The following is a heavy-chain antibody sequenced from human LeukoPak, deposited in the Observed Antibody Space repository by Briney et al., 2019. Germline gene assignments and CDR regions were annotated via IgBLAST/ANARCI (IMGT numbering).Heavy chain of an antibody. Sequence: SVKVSCKASGGTFSSYAISWVRQAPGQGLEWMGRIIPILGIANYAQKFQGRVTITADKSTSTAYMELSSLRSEDTAVYYCAFLAAADPFSPYYFDYWGQGTLVTVSS. D-gene: IGHD6-13*01. CDR3: AFLAAADPFSPYYFDY. V-gene: IGHV1-69*04. J-gene: IGHJ4*02. CDR1: GGTFSSYA. CDR2: IIPILGIA.